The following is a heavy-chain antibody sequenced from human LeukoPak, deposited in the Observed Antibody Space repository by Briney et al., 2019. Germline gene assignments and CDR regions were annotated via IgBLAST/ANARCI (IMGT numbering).Heavy chain of an antibody. J-gene: IGHJ5*02. V-gene: IGHV1-46*01. Sequence: ASVKVSCKASGYTFTSYYMHWVRQAPGQGLEWMGIINPSGGSTSYAQKFQGRVTMTRDTSTSTVYMELSSLRSEDTAVYYCARAVGYSSSFLFGPGPIEPWGQGTLVTVSP. CDR1: GYTFTSYY. CDR2: INPSGGST. CDR3: ARAVGYSSSFLFGPGPIEP. D-gene: IGHD6-13*01.